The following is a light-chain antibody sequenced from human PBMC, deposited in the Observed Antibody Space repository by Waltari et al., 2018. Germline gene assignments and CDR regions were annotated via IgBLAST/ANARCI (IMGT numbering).Light chain of an antibody. J-gene: IGLJ2*01. Sequence: QSALTQPAPVSGSPGQSITVSCTGTISAVGSFNLVSWYQQHPGKAPKLMIYEGSKRPSGVSNRFSGSKSGNTASLTISGLQAEDEADYYCCSYAGSSTLLFGGGTKVTVL. V-gene: IGLV2-23*01. CDR1: ISAVGSFNL. CDR2: EGS. CDR3: CSYAGSSTLL.